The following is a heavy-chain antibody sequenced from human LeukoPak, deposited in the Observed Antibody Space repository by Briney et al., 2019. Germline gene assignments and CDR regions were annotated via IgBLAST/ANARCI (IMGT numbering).Heavy chain of an antibody. D-gene: IGHD2-2*01. Sequence: ASVKVSCKASGYTFTNYVTHWVRQAPGQRLEWMGLINADDGNTRYSQRFQGRVTITRDTSANTAYMELSSLRFEDTAVYYCARGIVVQPSANWFDPWGQGTPVTVSS. V-gene: IGHV1-3*01. J-gene: IGHJ5*02. CDR1: GYTFTNYV. CDR3: ARGIVVQPSANWFDP. CDR2: INADDGNT.